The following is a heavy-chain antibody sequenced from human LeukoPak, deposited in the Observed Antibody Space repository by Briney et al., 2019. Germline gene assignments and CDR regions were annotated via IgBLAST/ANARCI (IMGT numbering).Heavy chain of an antibody. Sequence: GGSLRLSCAASGFTFSSYAMSWVRQAPWKGLEWVSAISGSGGSTYYADSVKGRFTISRDNSKNTLYLQMNSLRAEDTAVYYCAKGWYSSSWSYFDYWGQGTLVTVSS. CDR3: AKGWYSSSWSYFDY. CDR2: ISGSGGST. D-gene: IGHD6-13*01. J-gene: IGHJ4*02. V-gene: IGHV3-23*01. CDR1: GFTFSSYA.